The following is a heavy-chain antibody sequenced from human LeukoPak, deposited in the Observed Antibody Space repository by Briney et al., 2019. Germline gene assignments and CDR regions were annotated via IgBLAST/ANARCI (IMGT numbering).Heavy chain of an antibody. CDR1: GGSISSGGYY. CDR3: ARGVTGAFDI. Sequence: SETLSLTCTVSGGSISSGGYYWSWIRQHAGKGLEWIGYIYYSGSTYYNPSLKSRVTISVDTSKNQFSLKLSSVTAADTAVYYCARGVTGAFDIWGQGTMVTVSS. CDR2: IYYSGST. V-gene: IGHV4-31*03. J-gene: IGHJ3*02.